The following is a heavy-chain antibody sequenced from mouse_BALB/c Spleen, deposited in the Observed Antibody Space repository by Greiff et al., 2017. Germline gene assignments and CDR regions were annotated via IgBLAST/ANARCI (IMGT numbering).Heavy chain of an antibody. CDR3: GKGGDYYAMDY. J-gene: IGHJ4*01. Sequence: VQLQQSGPELVKPGASVKMSCKASGYTFTSYVMHWVKQKPGQGLEWIGYINPYNDGTKYNEKFKGKATLTSDKSSSTAYMELSSLTSEDSAVYYCGKGGDYYAMDYGGQGTSVTVSS. CDR1: GYTFTSYV. CDR2: INPYNDGT. V-gene: IGHV1-14*01.